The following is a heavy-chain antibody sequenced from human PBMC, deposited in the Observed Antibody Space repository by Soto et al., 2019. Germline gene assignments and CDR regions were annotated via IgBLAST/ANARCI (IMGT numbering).Heavy chain of an antibody. CDR3: AKDWECDWPNYYFDY. Sequence: GGSLRLSCAASGFTVSSYAMIWVRQAPGLGLEGGSAISGDGSSTYFADSGKGGVTISRANAKTRLYLQMNRLTAEVTGGYYCAKDWECDWPNYYFDYWGQGTLVTVSS. V-gene: IGHV3-23*01. CDR1: GFTVSSYA. CDR2: ISGDGSST. D-gene: IGHD2-21*02. J-gene: IGHJ4*02.